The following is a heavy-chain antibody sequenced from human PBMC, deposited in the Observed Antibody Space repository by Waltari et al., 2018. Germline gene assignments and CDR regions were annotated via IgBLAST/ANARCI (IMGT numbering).Heavy chain of an antibody. CDR2: INAGNGNT. D-gene: IGHD1-26*01. CDR1: GYTFTSYA. J-gene: IGHJ1*01. CDR3: ARGEMAEYFQH. V-gene: IGHV1-3*01. Sequence: QVQLVQSGAAVKKPGASVKVSCKASGYTFTSYAMHWLRQAPGQRLEWMGWINAGNGNTKYSQKFQGRVTITRDTSASTAYMELSSLRSEDTAVYYCARGEMAEYFQHWGQGTLVTVSS.